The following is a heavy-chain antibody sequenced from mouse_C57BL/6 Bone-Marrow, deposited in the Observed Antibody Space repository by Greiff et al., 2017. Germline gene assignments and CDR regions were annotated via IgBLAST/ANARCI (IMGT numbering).Heavy chain of an antibody. CDR3: ALGWDQEDYAMDY. D-gene: IGHD4-1*01. CDR1: GYTFTSYW. J-gene: IGHJ4*01. V-gene: IGHV1-64*01. CDR2: IHPNSGST. Sequence: VQLQQPGAELVKPGASVKLSCKASGYTFTSYWMHWVKQRPGQGLEWIGMIHPNSGSTNYNEKFKSKATLTVDKSSSTAYMQLSSLTSEDSAVYYCALGWDQEDYAMDYWGQGTSGTGSS.